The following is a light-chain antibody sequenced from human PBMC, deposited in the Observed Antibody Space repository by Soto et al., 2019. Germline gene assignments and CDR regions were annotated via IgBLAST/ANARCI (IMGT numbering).Light chain of an antibody. V-gene: IGKV1-27*01. Sequence: DVQMTQSPSSLSAFVGDRVTITCRASQGIAPYLAWFQQKPGKVPKLLIYATSTLQSGVPSRFSGSGSGTXXXLTVXXXXXXXXXXXYXQKYNSAPLTFGGGTKVEIK. J-gene: IGKJ4*01. CDR1: QGIAPY. CDR3: QKYNSAPLT. CDR2: ATS.